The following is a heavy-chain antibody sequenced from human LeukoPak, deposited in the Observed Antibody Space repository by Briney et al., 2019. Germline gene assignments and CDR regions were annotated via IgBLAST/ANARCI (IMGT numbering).Heavy chain of an antibody. CDR2: INHSGST. J-gene: IGHJ6*03. CDR1: GGSFSGYY. D-gene: IGHD6-6*01. CDR3: ARAPNGEGARPGIEYYYYYYYMDV. V-gene: IGHV4-34*01. Sequence: PSETLSLTCAVYGGSFSGYYWSWIRQPPGKGLEWIGEINHSGSTNYNPSLKSRVTISVDTSKNQFSLKLSSVTAADTAVYYCARAPNGEGARPGIEYYYYYYYMDVWGKGTTVTVSS.